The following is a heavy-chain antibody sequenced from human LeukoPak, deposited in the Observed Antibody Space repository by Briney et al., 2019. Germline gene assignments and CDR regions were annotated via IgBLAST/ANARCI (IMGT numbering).Heavy chain of an antibody. V-gene: IGHV4-39*01. CDR1: GGSISSSSYY. CDR2: IYYSGST. Sequence: PSETLSLTCTVSGGSISSSSYYWGWIRQPPGKGLEWIGSIYYSGSTYYNPSLKSRVTISVDTSKNQFSLKLSSVTAADTAVYYCARLQVPAAMDYYFDYWGQGTLVTVSS. J-gene: IGHJ4*02. D-gene: IGHD2-2*01. CDR3: ARLQVPAAMDYYFDY.